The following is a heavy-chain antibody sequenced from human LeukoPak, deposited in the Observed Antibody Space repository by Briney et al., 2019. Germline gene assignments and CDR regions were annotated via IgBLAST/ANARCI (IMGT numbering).Heavy chain of an antibody. V-gene: IGHV3-21*01. D-gene: IGHD1-26*01. J-gene: IGHJ4*02. CDR1: GFTFSSYS. Sequence: GGSLRLSCAASGFTFSSYSMNWVRQAPGKGLEWVSSISSSSSYIYYADSVKGRFTISRDNAKNSLYLQMNSLRAEDTAVYYCARVHHGGSYYFDYWGQGTLVTVSS. CDR3: ARVHHGGSYYFDY. CDR2: ISSSSSYI.